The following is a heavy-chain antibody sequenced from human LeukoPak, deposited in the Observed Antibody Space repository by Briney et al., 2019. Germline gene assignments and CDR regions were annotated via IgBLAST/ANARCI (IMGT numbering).Heavy chain of an antibody. J-gene: IGHJ4*02. V-gene: IGHV1-18*01. CDR1: GYTFTSYD. CDR3: ARGLRYGSNYFDY. Sequence: ASVKVSCKTSGYTFTSYDINWVRQAPGQGVEWMEWISAYNGNTNYAQRLQGRVTMTTDTSTTTAYMELRNLRSDDTAVYFCARGLRYGSNYFDYWGQGTLVTVSS. D-gene: IGHD5/OR15-5a*01. CDR2: ISAYNGNT.